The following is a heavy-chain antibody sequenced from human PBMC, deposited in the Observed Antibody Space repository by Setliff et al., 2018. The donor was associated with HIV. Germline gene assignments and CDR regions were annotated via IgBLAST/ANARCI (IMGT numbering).Heavy chain of an antibody. Sequence: PSETLSLTCTVSGGSISSRNWWSWVRQPPGKGLEWIGEIYHSGSTNYNPSLKSRVTISVDKSTNQVSLKLNSVTAADTAVYYCARAPGEAYNFWRDYKVAGAFDIWGQGTMVTVSS. V-gene: IGHV4-4*02. CDR1: GGSISSRNW. CDR3: ARAPGEAYNFWRDYKVAGAFDI. CDR2: IYHSGST. J-gene: IGHJ3*02. D-gene: IGHD3-3*01.